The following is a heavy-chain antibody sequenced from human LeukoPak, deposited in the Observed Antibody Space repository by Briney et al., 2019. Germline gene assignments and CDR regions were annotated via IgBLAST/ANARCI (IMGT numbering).Heavy chain of an antibody. CDR3: AKVSITMWYFDL. CDR2: IWYDGSNK. Sequence: PGGSLRLSCAASGFTFSNYDMHWVRQAPGKGLEWVAVIWYDGSNKYYADSVKGRFTISRDNSKNTLYLQMNSLRAEDTAVYYCAKVSITMWYFDLWGRGTLVTVSS. J-gene: IGHJ2*01. D-gene: IGHD1-1*01. CDR1: GFTFSNYD. V-gene: IGHV3-33*06.